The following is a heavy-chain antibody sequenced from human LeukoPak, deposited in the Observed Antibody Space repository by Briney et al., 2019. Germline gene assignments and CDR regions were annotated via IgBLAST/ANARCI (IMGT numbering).Heavy chain of an antibody. CDR2: IRYDGSNK. CDR3: AGEDTYDFWSGYWPPFHD. Sequence: GGSLRLSCAASGFTFSSYGMHWVRQAPGKGLEWVAFIRYDGSNKYYADSVKGRFTISRDNSKNTLYLQMNSLRAEDTAVYYCAGEDTYDFWSGYWPPFHDWGQGTLVTVSS. J-gene: IGHJ4*02. D-gene: IGHD3-3*01. CDR1: GFTFSSYG. V-gene: IGHV3-30*02.